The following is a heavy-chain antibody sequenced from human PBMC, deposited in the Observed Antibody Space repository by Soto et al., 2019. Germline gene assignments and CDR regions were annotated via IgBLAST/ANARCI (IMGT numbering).Heavy chain of an antibody. CDR3: AADPAYYYDSSGSDPAY. CDR2: IVVGSGNT. CDR1: GFTFTSSA. V-gene: IGHV1-58*01. J-gene: IGHJ4*02. Sequence: SVKVSCKASGFTFTSSAVQWMRQARGQRLEWIGWIVVGSGNTNYAQKFQERVTITRDMSTSTAYMELSSLRSEDTAVYYCAADPAYYYDSSGSDPAYWGQGTLVTVSS. D-gene: IGHD3-22*01.